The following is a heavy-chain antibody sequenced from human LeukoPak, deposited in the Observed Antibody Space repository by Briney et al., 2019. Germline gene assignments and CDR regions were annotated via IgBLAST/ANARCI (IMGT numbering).Heavy chain of an antibody. J-gene: IGHJ4*02. CDR2: ISPDGSTT. Sequence: GGSLRLSCAASGFTFSSYWMHWVRQAPGKGLVWVSRISPDGSTTGHADSVKGRFTTSRDNAKNTLFLQMNGLRAEDTAVYYCTRDFDFSSAIWGQGTLVTVSS. V-gene: IGHV3-74*01. D-gene: IGHD3-3*01. CDR1: GFTFSSYW. CDR3: TRDFDFSSAI.